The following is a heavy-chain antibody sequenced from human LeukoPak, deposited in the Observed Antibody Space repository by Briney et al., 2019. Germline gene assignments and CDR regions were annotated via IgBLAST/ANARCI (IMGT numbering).Heavy chain of an antibody. CDR3: ARSLPYGTTWYGRSDF. V-gene: IGHV3-7*01. J-gene: IGHJ4*02. CDR1: GFTFSSYW. CDR2: IKQDGSEK. D-gene: IGHD6-13*01. Sequence: PGGSLRLSCAASGFTFSSYWMSWVRQAPGKGLEWVANIKQDGSEKYYVDSVKGRFTISRDNAKNSLYPQMNSLRAEDTAVYYCARSLPYGTTWYGRSDFWGQGTLVTVSS.